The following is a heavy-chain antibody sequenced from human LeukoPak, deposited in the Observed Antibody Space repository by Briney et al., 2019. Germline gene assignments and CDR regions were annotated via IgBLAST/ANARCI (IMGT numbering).Heavy chain of an antibody. CDR1: GGSISSGGYS. CDR3: ARDREGGIIDY. CDR2: IYHSGST. J-gene: IGHJ4*02. D-gene: IGHD1-14*01. Sequence: SETLSLTCAVSGGSISSGGYSWSWIRQPPGKGLEWIGYIYHSGSTYYNPSLKSRVTISVDRSKNQFSLKLSSVTAADTAVCYCARDREGGIIDYWGQGTLVTVSS. V-gene: IGHV4-30-2*01.